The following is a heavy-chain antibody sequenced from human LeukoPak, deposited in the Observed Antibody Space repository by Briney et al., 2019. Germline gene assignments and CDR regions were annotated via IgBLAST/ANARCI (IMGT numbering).Heavy chain of an antibody. J-gene: IGHJ4*02. D-gene: IGHD3-10*01. V-gene: IGHV3-53*01. CDR1: GFTFSKYA. Sequence: GGSLRLSCAASGFTFSKYAMTWVRQAPGKGLEWVSVIYSGGSTYYADSVKGRFTISRDNSKNTLYLQMNSLRAEDTAVYYCARGVSYYGSGAAEFDYWGQGTLVTVSS. CDR2: IYSGGST. CDR3: ARGVSYYGSGAAEFDY.